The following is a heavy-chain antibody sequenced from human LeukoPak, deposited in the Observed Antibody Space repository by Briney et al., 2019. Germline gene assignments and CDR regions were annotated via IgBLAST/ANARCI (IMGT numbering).Heavy chain of an antibody. CDR1: GGSISSYY. CDR3: VTVTSDNDMCDY. CDR2: IYYSGST. Sequence: SETLSLTCTVSGGSISSYYWSWIRQPPGKGLEWIGYIYYSGSTNSNTSLKRRVTVSVDTAKNQYTLKLSSGTAADTAVYSCVTVTSDNDMCDYWGQGTLVTVSS. V-gene: IGHV4-59*01. D-gene: IGHD3-9*01. J-gene: IGHJ4*02.